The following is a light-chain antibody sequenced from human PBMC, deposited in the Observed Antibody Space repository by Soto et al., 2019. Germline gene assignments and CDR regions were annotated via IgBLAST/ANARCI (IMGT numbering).Light chain of an antibody. Sequence: DIQMTQSPSTLSASVGDRVTITCRASQSISIWLAWYQQKPGKAPKVLIYEASSLEGGVPSRFSGSGSGTEFTLTISSLQPDDFATYYCQQYSSYSRYTFGQGTKLEIK. V-gene: IGKV1-5*03. J-gene: IGKJ2*01. CDR3: QQYSSYSRYT. CDR1: QSISIW. CDR2: EAS.